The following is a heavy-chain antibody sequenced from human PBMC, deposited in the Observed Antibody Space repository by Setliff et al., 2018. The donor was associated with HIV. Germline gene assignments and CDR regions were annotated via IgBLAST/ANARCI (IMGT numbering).Heavy chain of an antibody. V-gene: IGHV3-15*01. J-gene: IGHJ6*03. CDR2: IKSKTDGGTT. CDR1: GFTFSNAW. Sequence: GGSLRLSCAASGFTFSNAWMSWVRQAPGKGLEWVGRIKSKTDGGTTDYAAPVKGRFTISRDDSKNTLYLQMNSLKTEDTAVYYCTTEQWLGGLYYYYYYMDVWGKGTTVTVSS. CDR3: TTEQWLGGLYYYYYYMDV. D-gene: IGHD6-19*01.